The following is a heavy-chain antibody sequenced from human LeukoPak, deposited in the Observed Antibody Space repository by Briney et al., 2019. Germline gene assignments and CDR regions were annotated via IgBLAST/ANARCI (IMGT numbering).Heavy chain of an antibody. V-gene: IGHV4-34*01. CDR2: INHSGST. CDR1: GGSFSGYY. D-gene: IGHD3-10*01. CDR3: ARDTGGVTYYYGSGIKNAFDI. Sequence: SETLSLTCAVYGGSFSGYYWSWIRQPPGKGLEWIGEINHSGSTNYNPSLKSRVTISVDTSKNQFSLKLSSVTAADTAVYFCARDTGGVTYYYGSGIKNAFDIWGQGAMVTVSS. J-gene: IGHJ3*02.